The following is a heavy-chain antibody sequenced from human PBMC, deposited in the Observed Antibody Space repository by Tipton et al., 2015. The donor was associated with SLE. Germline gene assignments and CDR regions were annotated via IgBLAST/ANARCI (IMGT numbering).Heavy chain of an antibody. V-gene: IGHV4-59*01. D-gene: IGHD3-10*01. CDR3: ARVSGNSPSEFDI. CDR2: IYYSGST. CDR1: GDSISGYH. J-gene: IGHJ2*01. Sequence: GLVKPSETLSLICTVSGDSISGYHWGWIRQPPGKGLEWLGYIYYSGSTNYNPPLKSRVTISADTSKNNFSLKLSSVTAADTAVYYCARVSGNSPSEFDIWGRGTLVTVSS.